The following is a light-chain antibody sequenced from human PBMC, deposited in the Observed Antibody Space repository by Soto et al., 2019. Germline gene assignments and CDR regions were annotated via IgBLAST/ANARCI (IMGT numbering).Light chain of an antibody. Sequence: QSALTQPASVSGSPGQSITISCTGSSSDVGGYKYVSWYQQHPGKAPKLMIYEVSNRPSGVPDRFSGSKSGNTASLTVSGLQAEDEADYYCSSYAGNNNYVFGTGTKVTVL. V-gene: IGLV2-8*01. CDR1: SSDVGGYKY. CDR2: EVS. J-gene: IGLJ1*01. CDR3: SSYAGNNNYV.